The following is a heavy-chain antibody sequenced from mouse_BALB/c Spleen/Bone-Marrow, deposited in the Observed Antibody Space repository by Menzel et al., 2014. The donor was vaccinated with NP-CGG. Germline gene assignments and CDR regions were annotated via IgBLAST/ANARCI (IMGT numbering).Heavy chain of an antibody. CDR1: GFSLTSYG. D-gene: IGHD2-14*01. CDR3: ARAAYRYDVTWFAY. J-gene: IGHJ3*01. V-gene: IGHV2-9*02. Sequence: VKLVESGPGLVAPSQSLSITCTVSGFSLTSYGVHWVRQPPGKGLEWLGVIWAGGNTNYNSALMSRLSISKDNSKSQVFLKMNSLQTDDTAMYYCARAAYRYDVTWFAYWGQGTLVTVSA. CDR2: IWAGGNT.